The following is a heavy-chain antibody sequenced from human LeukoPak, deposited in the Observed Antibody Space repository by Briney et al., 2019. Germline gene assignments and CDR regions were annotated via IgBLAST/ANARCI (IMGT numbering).Heavy chain of an antibody. Sequence: SVKVSCKASGYTFTSYDINWVRQAPGQGLEWMGRIIPIFGTANYAQKFQGRVTITTDESTSTAYMELSSLRSEDTAVYYCARTLGGYYDSSGHFDYWGQGTLVTVSS. D-gene: IGHD3-22*01. J-gene: IGHJ4*02. V-gene: IGHV1-69*05. CDR3: ARTLGGYYDSSGHFDY. CDR2: IIPIFGTA. CDR1: GYTFTSYD.